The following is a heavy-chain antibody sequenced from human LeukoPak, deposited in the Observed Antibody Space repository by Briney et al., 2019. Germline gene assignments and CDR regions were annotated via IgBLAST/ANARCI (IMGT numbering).Heavy chain of an antibody. D-gene: IGHD5-18*01. J-gene: IGHJ4*02. CDR2: INHSGST. CDR3: ARGWIQLWFRY. Sequence: PSETLSLTCALYGGSFSGYYWSWIRHPPGKGLEWIGEINHSGSTNYNPSLKSRVTISVDTSKNQFSLKLSSVTAADTAVYYCARGWIQLWFRYWGQGTLVTVSS. CDR1: GGSFSGYY. V-gene: IGHV4-34*01.